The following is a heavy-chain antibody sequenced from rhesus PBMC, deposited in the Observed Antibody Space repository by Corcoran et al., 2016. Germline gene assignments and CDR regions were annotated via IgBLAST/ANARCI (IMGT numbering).Heavy chain of an antibody. J-gene: IGHJ4*01. CDR2: INGNSGST. V-gene: IGHV4-80*01. D-gene: IGHD3-34*01. CDR3: ARYGWGRYFDY. CDR1: GGSFSSYW. Sequence: QLQLQESGPGLVKPSETLSLTCAVSGGSFSSYWWSWIRQPPGKGLEWIGEINGNSGSTNYNPSLKSRVTISKDASKNQFSLKLSSVTAADTAVYYCARYGWGRYFDYWGQGVLVTVSS.